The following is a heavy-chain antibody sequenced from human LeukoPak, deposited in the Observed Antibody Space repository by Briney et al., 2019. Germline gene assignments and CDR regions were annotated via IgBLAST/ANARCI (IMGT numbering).Heavy chain of an antibody. V-gene: IGHV1-18*01. D-gene: IGHD6-13*01. CDR1: GYTFTSYG. Sequence: GASVKVSCKASGYTFTSYGISWVRQAPGQGLEWMGWISAHNGNTNYAQKLQGRVTMTTDTSTSTAYMELRSLRSDDTAVYYCARDRPRAAADPTTFDPWGQGTLVTVSS. CDR2: ISAHNGNT. J-gene: IGHJ5*02. CDR3: ARDRPRAAADPTTFDP.